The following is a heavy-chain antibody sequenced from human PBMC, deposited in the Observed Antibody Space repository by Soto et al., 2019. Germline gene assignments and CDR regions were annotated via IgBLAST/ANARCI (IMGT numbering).Heavy chain of an antibody. CDR2: ITPIFGAA. D-gene: IGHD3-9*01. J-gene: IGHJ4*02. CDR1: GGTFSNYA. CDR3: ARGWSYDILTAYSY. Sequence: SVKVSFKASGGTFSNYAISWVRQAPGQGLEWMGGITPIFGAANYAQKFQGTVTITADESTNTVYMELSSLRSEDTALYYCARGWSYDILTAYSYWGQGTLVTVSS. V-gene: IGHV1-69*13.